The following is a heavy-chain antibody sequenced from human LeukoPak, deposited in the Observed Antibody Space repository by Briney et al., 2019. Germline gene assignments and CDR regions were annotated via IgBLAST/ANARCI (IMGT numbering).Heavy chain of an antibody. Sequence: PSETLSLTCTVSGGSISSYYWSWIRQPPGKGLEWIGYIYYSGSTNYNPSLKSRVTISVDTSKNQFSLKLSSVTAAHTAVYYCARGESGAPYYGGKETLVTVS. CDR3: ARGESGAPYY. J-gene: IGHJ4*02. CDR2: IYYSGST. V-gene: IGHV4-59*12. CDR1: GGSISSYY. D-gene: IGHD6-25*01.